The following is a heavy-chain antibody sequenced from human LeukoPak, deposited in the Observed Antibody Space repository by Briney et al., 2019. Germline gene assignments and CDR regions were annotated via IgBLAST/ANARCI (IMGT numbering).Heavy chain of an antibody. CDR3: AKAETTVTTLFDY. CDR1: GITFSTYV. V-gene: IGHV3-23*01. D-gene: IGHD4-11*01. Sequence: GGSLRLSCAASGITFSTYVMTWFRQAPGKGLEWVSLIGGSGSATYYADSVKGRFTISRDNSKNTLYLQMNSLRAEDTAVYYCAKAETTVTTLFDYWGQGTLVTVSS. J-gene: IGHJ4*02. CDR2: IGGSGSAT.